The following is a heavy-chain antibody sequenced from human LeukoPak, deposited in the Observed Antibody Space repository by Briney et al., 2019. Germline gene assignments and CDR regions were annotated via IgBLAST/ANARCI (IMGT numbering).Heavy chain of an antibody. J-gene: IGHJ4*02. CDR1: GGSISSSSYY. D-gene: IGHD6-19*01. CDR3: ARGHSSGWYRR. Sequence: PSETLSLTCTVSGGSISSSSYYWGWIRQPPGKGLEWIGSIYYSGSTYYNPSLESRVTISVDTSKNQFSLKLSSVTAADTAVYYCARGHSSGWYRRWGQGTLVTVSS. V-gene: IGHV4-39*07. CDR2: IYYSGST.